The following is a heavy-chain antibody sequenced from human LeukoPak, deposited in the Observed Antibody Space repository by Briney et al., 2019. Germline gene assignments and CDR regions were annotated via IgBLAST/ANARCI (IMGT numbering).Heavy chain of an antibody. D-gene: IGHD3-10*01. J-gene: IGHJ4*02. CDR3: ASRPYGSGSYYVY. CDR2: ISYDGSNK. CDR1: GFTFSSYG. V-gene: IGHV3-30*03. Sequence: GRSLRPSCAASGFTFSSYGMHWVRQAPGKGLEWVAVISYDGSNKYYADSVKGRFTISRDNSKNTLYLQMNSLRAEDTAVYYCASRPYGSGSYYVYWGQGTLVTVSS.